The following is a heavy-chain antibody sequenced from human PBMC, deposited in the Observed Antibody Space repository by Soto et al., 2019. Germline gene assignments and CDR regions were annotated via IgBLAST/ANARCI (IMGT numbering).Heavy chain of an antibody. Sequence: RSLTCTVSGGSISSSSYYWGWIRQPPGKGLGWIGSIYYSGSTYYNPSLKSRVTISVDTSKNQFSLKLSSVTAADTAVYYCARLSYYYDSSGYPSPQLFDYWGQGXLVTVSS. CDR2: IYYSGST. D-gene: IGHD3-22*01. CDR1: GGSISSSSYY. CDR3: ARLSYYYDSSGYPSPQLFDY. J-gene: IGHJ4*02. V-gene: IGHV4-39*01.